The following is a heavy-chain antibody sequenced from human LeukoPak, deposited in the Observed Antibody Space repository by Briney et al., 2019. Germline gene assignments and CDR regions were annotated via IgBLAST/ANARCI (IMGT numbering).Heavy chain of an antibody. J-gene: IGHJ2*01. CDR1: GGSISSGSYY. CDR2: IYTSGST. V-gene: IGHV4-61*02. D-gene: IGHD4-17*01. Sequence: SQTLSLTCTVSGGSISSGSYYWSWIRQPAGKGLEWIGRIYTSGSTNYNPSLKSRVTISVDTSKNQFSLKLSSVTAADTAAYYCAREVGYGDYLGRYFDLWGRGTLVTVSS. CDR3: AREVGYGDYLGRYFDL.